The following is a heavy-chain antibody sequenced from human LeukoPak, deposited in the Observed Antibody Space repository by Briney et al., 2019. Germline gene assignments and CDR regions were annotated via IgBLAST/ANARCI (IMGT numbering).Heavy chain of an antibody. J-gene: IGHJ4*02. V-gene: IGHV3-23*01. Sequence: GGSLRLSCAASGFTFSNYAMTWVRQAPGKGLEWVSGISGSGGSTNYADSVKGRFTISRDNSKNALYLQMNSLRAEDTAVYYCARDPQGSGPDFDFWGQGTLVTVSS. CDR3: ARDPQGSGPDFDF. D-gene: IGHD6-19*01. CDR2: ISGSGGST. CDR1: GFTFSNYA.